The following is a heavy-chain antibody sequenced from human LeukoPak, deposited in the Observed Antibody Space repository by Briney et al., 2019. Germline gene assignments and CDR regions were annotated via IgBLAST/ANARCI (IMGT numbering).Heavy chain of an antibody. CDR2: FDPEDGET. Sequence: PGASVKVSCKVSGYTLTELSMHWVRQAPGKGLEWMGGFDPEDGETIYAQKFQGRVTMTEDTSTDTAYMELSSLRSEDTAVYYCARGWVTMVRGVRYNWFDPWGQGTLVTVSS. CDR1: GYTLTELS. J-gene: IGHJ5*02. V-gene: IGHV1-24*01. CDR3: ARGWVTMVRGVRYNWFDP. D-gene: IGHD3-10*01.